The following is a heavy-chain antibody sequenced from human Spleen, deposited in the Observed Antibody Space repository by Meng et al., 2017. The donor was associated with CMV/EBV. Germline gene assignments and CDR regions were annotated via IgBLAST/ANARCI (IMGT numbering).Heavy chain of an antibody. CDR2: IGWTSGNV. D-gene: IGHD3-3*01. CDR1: GFTFDDYA. CDR3: VKDINSGVGGLFDY. Sequence: GGSLRLSCVASGFTFDDYAMHWVRQAPGKGLEWVSGIGWTSGNVGYADSVKGRFTISRDNAKKSLDLQMNSLRAEDTASYYCVKDINSGVGGLFDYWGPGTLVTVSS. J-gene: IGHJ4*02. V-gene: IGHV3-9*01.